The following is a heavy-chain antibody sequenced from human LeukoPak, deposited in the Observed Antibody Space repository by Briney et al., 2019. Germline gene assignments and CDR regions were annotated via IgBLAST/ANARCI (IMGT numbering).Heavy chain of an antibody. CDR3: ARGKVWYGELEDAYYFDS. Sequence: PSETLSLTCAVSVGPFSDDYWSWIRQTPGKGLEWIGDNNHSGNTNYNPSLKSRVTISLHTSKDQFSLKLSSVTAADTAVYYCARGKVWYGELEDAYYFDSWGQGTLVTVSS. V-gene: IGHV4-34*01. J-gene: IGHJ4*02. CDR2: NNHSGNT. D-gene: IGHD3-10*01. CDR1: VGPFSDDY.